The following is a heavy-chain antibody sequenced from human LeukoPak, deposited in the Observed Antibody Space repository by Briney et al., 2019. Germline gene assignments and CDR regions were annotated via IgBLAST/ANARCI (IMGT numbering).Heavy chain of an antibody. CDR2: IYWNDDK. V-gene: IGHV2-5*01. D-gene: IGHD6-19*01. CDR3: VHSDRQPGIAVASNWFDP. Sequence: SGPTLVKPTQTLTLTCTFSGFSLSTSGVGVGWIRQPPGKALEWLALIYWNDDKRYSPSLKSRLTITKDTSKNQVVLTMTNMDPVDTATYYCVHSDRQPGIAVASNWFDPWGQGTLVTVSS. CDR1: GFSLSTSGVG. J-gene: IGHJ5*02.